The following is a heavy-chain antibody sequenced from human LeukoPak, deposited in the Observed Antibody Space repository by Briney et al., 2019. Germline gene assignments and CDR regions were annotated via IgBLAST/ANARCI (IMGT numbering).Heavy chain of an antibody. D-gene: IGHD3-10*01. V-gene: IGHV1-69*05. J-gene: IGHJ4*02. Sequence: ASVKVSCKASGGTFSSYVISWVRQAPGQGLEWMGRIIPIFGTANYAQKFQGRVTITTDESTSTAYMELSSLRSEDTAVYYCASDRFGELLLSVWYFDYWGQGTLVTVSS. CDR3: ASDRFGELLLSVWYFDY. CDR1: GGTFSSYV. CDR2: IIPIFGTA.